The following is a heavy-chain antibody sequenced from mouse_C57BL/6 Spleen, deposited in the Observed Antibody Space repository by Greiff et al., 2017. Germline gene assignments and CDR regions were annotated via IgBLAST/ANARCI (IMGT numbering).Heavy chain of an antibody. V-gene: IGHV5-17*01. CDR3: ARREYGNWYFDV. CDR2: ISSGSSTI. CDR1: GFTFSDYG. D-gene: IGHD2-1*01. J-gene: IGHJ1*03. Sequence: EVQRVESGGGLVKPGGSLKLSCAASGFTFSDYGMHWVRQAPEKGLEWVAYISSGSSTIYYADTVKGRFTISRDNAKITLFLQMTSLRSEDTAMYYCARREYGNWYFDVWGTGTTVTVSS.